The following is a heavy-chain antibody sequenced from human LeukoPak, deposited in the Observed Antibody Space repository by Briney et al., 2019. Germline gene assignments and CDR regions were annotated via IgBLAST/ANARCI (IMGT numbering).Heavy chain of an antibody. V-gene: IGHV3-48*04. Sequence: PGGSLRLSCAASGFTFSSYSMNWVRQAPGKGLEWVSYISSSSSTIYYADSVKGRFTISRDNAKNSLYLQMNSLRAEDTAVYYCARLSGTYGTTSRVLDSWGQGTLVTVSS. D-gene: IGHD1-1*01. CDR2: ISSSSSTI. J-gene: IGHJ4*02. CDR1: GFTFSSYS. CDR3: ARLSGTYGTTSRVLDS.